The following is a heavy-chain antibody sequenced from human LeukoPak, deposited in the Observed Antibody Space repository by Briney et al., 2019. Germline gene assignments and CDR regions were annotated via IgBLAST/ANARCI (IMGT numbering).Heavy chain of an antibody. V-gene: IGHV3-66*01. CDR1: GFTVSSNY. Sequence: GGSLRLSCTASGFTVSSNYMSWVRQAPGKGLEWVSVIYSGGTTYYADSVKGRFTISRDNSKNTLYLQMNSLRAEDTAVYYCARDGSGNNKYYYGMDVWGQGTLVTVSS. D-gene: IGHD3-10*01. CDR3: ARDGSGNNKYYYGMDV. CDR2: IYSGGTT. J-gene: IGHJ6*02.